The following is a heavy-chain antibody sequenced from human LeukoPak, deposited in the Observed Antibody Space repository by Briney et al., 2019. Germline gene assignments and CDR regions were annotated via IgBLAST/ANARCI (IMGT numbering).Heavy chain of an antibody. V-gene: IGHV1-69*04. CDR1: GGTFRSYA. J-gene: IGHJ4*02. CDR3: ARWVHDSSGAYDY. D-gene: IGHD3-22*01. CDR2: IIPILGIA. Sequence: SVKVSCKASGGTFRSYAISWVRQAPGQGLEWMGRIIPILGIANYAQKFQGRVTITADKSTSTAYMELSSLRSEDTAVYYCARWVHDSSGAYDYWGQGTLVTVSS.